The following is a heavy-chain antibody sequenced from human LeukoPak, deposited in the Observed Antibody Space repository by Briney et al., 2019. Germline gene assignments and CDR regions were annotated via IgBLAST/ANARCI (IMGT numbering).Heavy chain of an antibody. CDR1: GYTFTGYY. D-gene: IGHD3-22*01. CDR3: ARTREQNYYDSSGSLDY. CDR2: INPNSGGT. V-gene: IGHV1-2*02. J-gene: IGHJ4*02. Sequence: ASVKVSCKASGYTFTGYYMHWVRQAPGQGLEWMGWINPNSGGTNYAQKLQGRVTMTTDTSTSTAYMELRSLRSDDTAVYYCARTREQNYYDSSGSLDYWGQGTLVTVSS.